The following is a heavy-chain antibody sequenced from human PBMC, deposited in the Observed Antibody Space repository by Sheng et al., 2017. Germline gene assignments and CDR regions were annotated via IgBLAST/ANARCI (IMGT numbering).Heavy chain of an antibody. Sequence: QITLKESGPTLVKPTQTLTLTCTGSGFSVSNSGVGVGWIRQPPGKALEWLALIYWNDDERYSPSLKTRLTITKDIYKNQVVLTMSNVDPVDTATYYCAHRHRFAPYMDVWGQGTTVTVSS. J-gene: IGHJ6*03. D-gene: IGHD3-3*01. CDR2: IYWNDDE. CDR3: AHRHRFAPYMDV. V-gene: IGHV2-5*01. CDR1: GFSVSNSGVG.